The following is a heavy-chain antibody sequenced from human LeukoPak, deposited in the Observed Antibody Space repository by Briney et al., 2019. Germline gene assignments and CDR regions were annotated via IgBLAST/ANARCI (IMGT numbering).Heavy chain of an antibody. CDR2: INPSGGST. V-gene: IGHV1-46*01. CDR1: GYTFTSYY. D-gene: IGHD3-10*01. J-gene: IGHJ5*02. Sequence: GASVKVSCKASGYTFTSYYMHWVRQAPGQGLEWMGIINPSGGSTSYAQKFQGRVTMTRDMSTSTVYMELSSLRSEDTAVYYCARDNSYYGSGSYYTSNWFDPWGQGTLVTVSS. CDR3: ARDNSYYGSGSYYTSNWFDP.